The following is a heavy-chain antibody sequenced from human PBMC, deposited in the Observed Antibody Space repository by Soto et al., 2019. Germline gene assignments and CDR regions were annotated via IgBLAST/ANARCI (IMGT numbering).Heavy chain of an antibody. CDR1: GYTFTSYG. V-gene: IGHV1-18*04. CDR3: ARSGSGAAYYYHGLDV. J-gene: IGHJ6*02. Sequence: ASVKVSCKASGYTFTSYGFSWVRLAPGQGLEWMGWISGYNGNTNYAQKFQGRVTMTTDTSTSTAYMELRSLRSDDTAVYYCARSGSGAAYYYHGLDVWGQGTTVTVS. CDR2: ISGYNGNT. D-gene: IGHD7-27*01.